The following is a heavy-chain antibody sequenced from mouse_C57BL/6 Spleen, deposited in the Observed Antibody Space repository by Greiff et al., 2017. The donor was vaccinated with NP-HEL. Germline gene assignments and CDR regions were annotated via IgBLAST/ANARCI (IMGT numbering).Heavy chain of an antibody. Sequence: QVQLKQSGAELVKPGASVKMSCKASGYTFTSYWITWVKQRPGQGLEWIGDIYPGSGSTNYNEKFKGKATLTVDTSSSTAYMQLSSLTSEDSAVYYCAHYYGSSYWYFDVWGTGTTVTVSS. CDR2: IYPGSGST. V-gene: IGHV1-55*01. J-gene: IGHJ1*03. CDR3: AHYYGSSYWYFDV. CDR1: GYTFTSYW. D-gene: IGHD1-1*01.